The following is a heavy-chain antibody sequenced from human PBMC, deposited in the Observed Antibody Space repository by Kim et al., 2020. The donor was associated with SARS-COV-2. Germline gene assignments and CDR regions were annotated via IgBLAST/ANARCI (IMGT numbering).Heavy chain of an antibody. V-gene: IGHV3-33*05. CDR3: ARDSYYYGSGSYPEILFYVWGSYHSDY. J-gene: IGHJ4*02. Sequence: GGSLRLSCAASGFTFSSYGMHWVRQAPGKGLEWVAVISYDGSNKYYADSVKGRFTISRDNSKNTLYLQMNSLRAEDTAVYYCARDSYYYGSGSYPEILFYVWGSYHSDYWGQGTLVTVSS. CDR1: GFTFSSYG. D-gene: IGHD3-10*01. CDR2: ISYDGSNK.